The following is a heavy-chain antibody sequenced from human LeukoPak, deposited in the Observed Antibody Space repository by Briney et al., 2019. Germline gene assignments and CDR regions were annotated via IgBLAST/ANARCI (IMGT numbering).Heavy chain of an antibody. D-gene: IGHD6-13*01. Sequence: SETLSLTCTVSGGSISSYYWSWIRQPPGKGLEWIGYIWNSVSTSYNSSLQSRVTISVDTSKSQLSLKLNSVTAADTAVYYCARTAAAGKGNYYYGMDVWGQGTTVSVSS. V-gene: IGHV4-59*01. CDR2: IWNSVST. J-gene: IGHJ6*02. CDR3: ARTAAAGKGNYYYGMDV. CDR1: GGSISSYY.